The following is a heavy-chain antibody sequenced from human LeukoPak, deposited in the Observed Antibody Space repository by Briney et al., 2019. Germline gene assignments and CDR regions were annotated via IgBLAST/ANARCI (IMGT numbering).Heavy chain of an antibody. J-gene: IGHJ6*03. CDR2: IYHSGST. V-gene: IGHV4-4*02. CDR3: AREAEGGATRGGPYYYYYYMDV. D-gene: IGHD1-26*01. Sequence: PSETLSLTCAVSGGSISSSNWWSWVRQPPGKGLEWIGEIYHSGSTNYNPSLKSRVTISVDKSKNQFSLKLSSVTAADTAVYYCAREAEGGATRGGPYYYYYYMDVWGKGTTVTVSS. CDR1: GGSISSSNW.